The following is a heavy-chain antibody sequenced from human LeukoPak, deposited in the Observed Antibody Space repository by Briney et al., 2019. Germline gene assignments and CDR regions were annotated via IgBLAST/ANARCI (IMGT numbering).Heavy chain of an antibody. V-gene: IGHV4-39*07. CDR3: AGGSYTDAFDI. CDR1: GGSISSSSYY. CDR2: IYYSGST. J-gene: IGHJ3*02. D-gene: IGHD3-16*01. Sequence: RASETLSLTCTVSGGSISSSSYYWGWIRQPPGKGLEWIGSIYYSGSTYYNPSLKSRVTISVDTSKNQLSLKLSSVTAADTAVYYCAGGSYTDAFDIWGQGTMVTVSS.